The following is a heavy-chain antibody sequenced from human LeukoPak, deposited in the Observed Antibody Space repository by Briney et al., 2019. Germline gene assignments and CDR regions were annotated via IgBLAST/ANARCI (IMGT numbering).Heavy chain of an antibody. Sequence: GGSLRLSCAASGFTLSNYWMTWVRQAPGKGLEWVANINRDGSERCYVDSVKGRFTISKDDAKSSLYLQMNSLRAEDTAVYYCARRNAMDVWGQGTTVIVFS. CDR3: ARRNAMDV. CDR2: INRDGSER. J-gene: IGHJ6*02. V-gene: IGHV3-7*03. CDR1: GFTLSNYW.